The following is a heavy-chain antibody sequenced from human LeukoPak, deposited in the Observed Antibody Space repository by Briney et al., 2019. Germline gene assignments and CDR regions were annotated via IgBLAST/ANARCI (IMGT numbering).Heavy chain of an antibody. V-gene: IGHV3-48*01. CDR1: GFRFSDYS. D-gene: IGHD5-24*01. J-gene: IGHJ4*02. CDR3: ARDYKYAFDN. Sequence: GGSLRLSCAASGFRFSDYSMNWVRQAPGKGLEWISYVGIDSGNTNYADSVKGRFTISGDKAKNSLYLQMNSLRVEDTAVYYCARDYKYAFDNWGQGTLVTVSS. CDR2: VGIDSGNT.